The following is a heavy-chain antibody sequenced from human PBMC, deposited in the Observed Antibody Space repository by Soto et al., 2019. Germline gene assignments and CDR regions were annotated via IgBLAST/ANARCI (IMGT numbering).Heavy chain of an antibody. Sequence: EVQLVESGGGLVKPGGSLRLSCAASGITFSKAWMNWVRQATGKGLEWVGRIKSKIDGGTTDYAAPVNGRFTISRDESKNTLYLQMNSLKTEDTAVYYCTTYCSSTSCDSYYYHTMDVWGQGTTVTVSS. V-gene: IGHV3-15*07. D-gene: IGHD2-2*01. CDR1: GITFSKAW. J-gene: IGHJ6*02. CDR3: TTYCSSTSCDSYYYHTMDV. CDR2: IKSKIDGGTT.